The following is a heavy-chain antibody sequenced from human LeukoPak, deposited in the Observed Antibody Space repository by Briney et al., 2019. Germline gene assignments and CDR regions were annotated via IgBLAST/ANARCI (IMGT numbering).Heavy chain of an antibody. CDR2: ISGSGGST. CDR1: GFTFSSYG. CDR3: AKDAYGEVYYYYYMDV. J-gene: IGHJ6*03. D-gene: IGHD4-17*01. V-gene: IGHV3-23*01. Sequence: GGSLRLSCAASGFTFSSYGMSWVRQAPGKGLEWVSAISGSGGSTYYADSVKGRFTISRDNSKNTLYLQMNSLRAEDTAVYYCAKDAYGEVYYYYYMDVWGKGTTVTVSS.